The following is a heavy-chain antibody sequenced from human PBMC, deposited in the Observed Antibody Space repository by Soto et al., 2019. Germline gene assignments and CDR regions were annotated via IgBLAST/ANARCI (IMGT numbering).Heavy chain of an antibody. D-gene: IGHD3-10*01. V-gene: IGHV3-30*18. Sequence: QVQLVESGGGVVQPGRSLRLSCAASGFTFSSYGMHWVRQAPGKGLEWVAVISYDGSNKYYADSVKGRFTISRDNSKNTPDLQMDSLRAEDTAVYYCGKSLLKGSGSYYLDYWGQGTLVTVSS. CDR3: GKSLLKGSGSYYLDY. CDR2: ISYDGSNK. J-gene: IGHJ4*02. CDR1: GFTFSSYG.